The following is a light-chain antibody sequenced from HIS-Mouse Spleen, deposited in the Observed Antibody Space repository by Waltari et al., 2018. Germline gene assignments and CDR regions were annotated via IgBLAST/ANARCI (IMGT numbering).Light chain of an antibody. V-gene: IGLV3-1*01. CDR1: KLGDNY. Sequence: SYELTQPPSVSVSPGQTASITCSGDKLGDNYDCWYQQKPGQYPVLVIYQDSKRPSGIPERFPGSNSGNTATLTISGTQAMDEADYYCQAWDSSTVVFGGGTKLTVL. CDR2: QDS. J-gene: IGLJ2*01. CDR3: QAWDSSTVV.